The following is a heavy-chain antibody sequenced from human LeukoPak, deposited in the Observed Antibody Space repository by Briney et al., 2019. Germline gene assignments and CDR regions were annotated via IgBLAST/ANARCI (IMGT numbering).Heavy chain of an antibody. J-gene: IGHJ4*02. CDR3: ARRVQTNGVFDY. D-gene: IGHD2-8*01. CDR1: GYTFTDYY. V-gene: IGHV1-2*06. CDR2: IKPNSGDT. Sequence: ASVKVSCNASGYTFTDYYMHWVRQARGQGLEWMGRIKPNSGDTNYAQKFQGRVTMTRDTSINTAYMELSRLKSDDTAVYYCARRVQTNGVFDYWGQGTLVTVSS.